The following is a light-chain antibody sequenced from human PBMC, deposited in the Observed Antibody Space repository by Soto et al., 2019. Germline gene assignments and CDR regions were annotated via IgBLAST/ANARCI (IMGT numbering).Light chain of an antibody. J-gene: IGKJ1*01. CDR1: QSISSW. CDR2: TAS. V-gene: IGKV1-5*03. Sequence: DIQMTQSPSTLSASVGDRVTITCRASQSISSWLAWYQQKPGKAPKSLIYTASSLESGVPSRFSGSGSGTEFTLTISSLQPDDIATYYCQQYNSYPWTFGQGTKVEIK. CDR3: QQYNSYPWT.